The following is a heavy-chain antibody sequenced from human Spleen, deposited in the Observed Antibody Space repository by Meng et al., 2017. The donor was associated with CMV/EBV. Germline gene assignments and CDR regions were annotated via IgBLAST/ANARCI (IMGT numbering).Heavy chain of an antibody. V-gene: IGHV4-38-2*02. CDR3: AGELKFGSYYYGMDV. CDR2: VFNNETT. Sequence: SETLSLTCTVSGFSISTGYYWGWIRQPPGKGLEWLGNVFNNETTSYNPSLKGRVTLSVDASKNRFSLNLASVTAADTAMYYCAGELKFGSYYYGMDVWGQGTTVTVS. D-gene: IGHD3-16*01. J-gene: IGHJ6*02. CDR1: GFSISTGYY.